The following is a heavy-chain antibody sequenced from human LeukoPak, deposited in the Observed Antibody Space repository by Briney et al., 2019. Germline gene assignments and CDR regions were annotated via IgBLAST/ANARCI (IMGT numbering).Heavy chain of an antibody. J-gene: IGHJ4*02. CDR1: GFIFSDYA. D-gene: IGHD1-26*01. CDR3: AKDRGWDDSTYYFDY. Sequence: GGSLRLSCAASGFIFSDYAMNWVRQAPGKGLEWVSSIRENGANTYYADSVTGRFTISRDNFKNTLYLQMNSLRAEDTALYFCAKDRGWDDSTYYFDYWGQGALVTVSS. V-gene: IGHV3-23*01. CDR2: IRENGANT.